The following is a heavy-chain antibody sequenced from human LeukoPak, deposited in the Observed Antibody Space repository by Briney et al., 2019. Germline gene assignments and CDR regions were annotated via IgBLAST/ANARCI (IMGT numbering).Heavy chain of an antibody. CDR2: IYYSGST. Sequence: SETLSLTCTVSGGSISSSSYYWGWIRQPPGKGLEWIGSIYYSGSTYYNPSLKSRVTISVDTSKNQFSLKLSSVTAADTAVYYCANEGDTAMDYWGQGTLATVSS. V-gene: IGHV4-39*01. J-gene: IGHJ4*02. CDR1: GGSISSSSYY. CDR3: ANEGDTAMDY. D-gene: IGHD5-18*01.